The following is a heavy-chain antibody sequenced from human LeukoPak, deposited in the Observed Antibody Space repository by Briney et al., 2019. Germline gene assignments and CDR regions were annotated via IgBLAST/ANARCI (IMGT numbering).Heavy chain of an antibody. CDR1: GFTFSSYS. CDR2: ISSSSSYI. J-gene: IGHJ4*02. V-gene: IGHV3-21*01. CDR3: ARVSGYSNYFDY. D-gene: IGHD4-11*01. Sequence: GGSLRLSCAASGFTFSSYSMNWVRQAPGKGLEWVSSISSSSSYIYYADSVKGRFTISRDNAKNSRYLQMNSLRAEDTAVYYCARVSGYSNYFDYWGQGTLVTVSS.